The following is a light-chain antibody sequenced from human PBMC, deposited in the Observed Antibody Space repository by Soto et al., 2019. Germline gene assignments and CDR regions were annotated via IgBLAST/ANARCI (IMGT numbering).Light chain of an antibody. J-gene: IGKJ2*01. CDR2: GAS. V-gene: IGKV3-15*01. Sequence: EVVMTQSPATLSVFLGERATLSCRASQNINSNLAWYQQRPGQTPRVLIWGASTRATGIPVRFSGSGSGTEFTLTISSLQSEDFAVYYCQQYNVWPPIYTFGQGTKLELQ. CDR3: QQYNVWPPIYT. CDR1: QNINSN.